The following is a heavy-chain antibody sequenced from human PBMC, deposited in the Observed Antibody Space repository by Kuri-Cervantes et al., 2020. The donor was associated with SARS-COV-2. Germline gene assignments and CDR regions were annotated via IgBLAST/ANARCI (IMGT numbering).Heavy chain of an antibody. Sequence: SVKVSCKASGGTFSSYAISWVRQAPGQGLEWMGGIIPIFRTANYAQKFQGRVTITADKSTSTAYMELSSLRSGDTAVYYCARGVMTTVTMYWFDPWGQGTLVTVSS. CDR3: ARGVMTTVTMYWFDP. V-gene: IGHV1-69*06. J-gene: IGHJ5*02. CDR1: GGTFSSYA. CDR2: IIPIFRTA. D-gene: IGHD4-17*01.